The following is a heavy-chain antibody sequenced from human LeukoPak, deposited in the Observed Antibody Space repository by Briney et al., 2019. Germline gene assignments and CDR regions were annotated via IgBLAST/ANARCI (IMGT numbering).Heavy chain of an antibody. CDR2: IYYSGST. CDR1: GGSISSYY. D-gene: IGHD2-21*01. V-gene: IGHV4-59*12. CDR3: ARAPARGGDFDY. J-gene: IGHJ4*02. Sequence: SETLSLTCTVSGGSISSYYWSWIRQPPGKGLEWIGYIYYSGSTNYNPSLKSRVTISVDTSKNQFSLKLSSVTAADTAVYYCARAPARGGDFDYWGQGTLVTVSS.